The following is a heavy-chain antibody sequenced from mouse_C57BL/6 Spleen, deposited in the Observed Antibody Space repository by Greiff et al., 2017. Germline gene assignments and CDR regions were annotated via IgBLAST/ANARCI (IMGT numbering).Heavy chain of an antibody. CDR2: INPSSGYT. D-gene: IGHD1-1*01. J-gene: IGHJ4*01. Sequence: QVQLQQSGAELARPGASVKMSCKASGYTFTSYTMHWVKQRPGQGLEWIGYINPSSGYTKYNQKFKDKATLTADKSSSTAYMQLSSLTSEDSAVYYCASETITTVVRAMDYWGQGTSVTVSS. CDR1: GYTFTSYT. CDR3: ASETITTVVRAMDY. V-gene: IGHV1-4*01.